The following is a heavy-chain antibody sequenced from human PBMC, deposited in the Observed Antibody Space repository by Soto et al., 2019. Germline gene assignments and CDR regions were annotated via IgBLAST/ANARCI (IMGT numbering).Heavy chain of an antibody. Sequence: SETMSLRCTVAGGSISSYYWSWIRQPPGKGLEWIGYIYYSGSTNYNPSLKSRVTISVDTSKNQFSLKLSSVTAADTAVYYCARFNWYFDLWGRGTLVTVSS. J-gene: IGHJ2*01. CDR2: IYYSGST. CDR3: ARFNWYFDL. CDR1: GGSISSYY. V-gene: IGHV4-59*08.